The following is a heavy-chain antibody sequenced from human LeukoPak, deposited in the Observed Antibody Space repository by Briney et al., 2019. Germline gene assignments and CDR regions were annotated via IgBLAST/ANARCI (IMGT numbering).Heavy chain of an antibody. CDR2: ISAYNGNT. D-gene: IGHD2-2*01. CDR3: ARDRGRYCSSTSCHKLAFDI. CDR1: GYTFTSYG. J-gene: IGHJ3*02. V-gene: IGHV1-18*01. Sequence: ASVKVSCKASGYTFTSYGISWVRQAPGQGLEWMGWISAYNGNTNYAQKLQGRVTMTTDTSTSTAYMELRSLRSDDTAVYYCARDRGRYCSSTSCHKLAFDIWGQGTMVTVSS.